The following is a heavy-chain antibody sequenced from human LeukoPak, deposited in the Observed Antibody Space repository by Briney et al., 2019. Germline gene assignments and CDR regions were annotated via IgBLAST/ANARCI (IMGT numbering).Heavy chain of an antibody. V-gene: IGHV3-23*01. Sequence: PGGSLRLSCAASGFDFSSHGMTWVRQAPGKGLEWVSTINFNGGRTYYADSVKGRFSVSRDNSKNTLYLQMNSVRVEDTAVYYCAKGGRGSWAGNTGDWGQGTLVSVSS. D-gene: IGHD3-10*01. CDR2: INFNGGRT. CDR3: AKGGRGSWAGNTGD. CDR1: GFDFSSHG. J-gene: IGHJ4*02.